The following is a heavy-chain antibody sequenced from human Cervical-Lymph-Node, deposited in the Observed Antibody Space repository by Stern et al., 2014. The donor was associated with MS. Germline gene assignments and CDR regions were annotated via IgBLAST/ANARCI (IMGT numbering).Heavy chain of an antibody. CDR3: ARTSWIFGVVIPYYFDY. V-gene: IGHV3-48*02. CDR1: GFTFSSYS. CDR2: ISSSSSTI. D-gene: IGHD3-3*01. Sequence: EVQLVESGGGLVQPGGSLRLSCAASGFTFSSYSMNWVRPAPGKGLEWVSYISSSSSTIYYADSVKGRFTISRDNAKNSLYLQMNSLRDEDTAVYYCARTSWIFGVVIPYYFDYWGQGTLVTVSS. J-gene: IGHJ4*02.